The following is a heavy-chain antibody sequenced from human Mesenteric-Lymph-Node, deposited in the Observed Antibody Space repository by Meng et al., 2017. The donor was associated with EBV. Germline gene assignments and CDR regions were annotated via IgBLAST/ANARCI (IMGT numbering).Heavy chain of an antibody. V-gene: IGHV4-61*01. J-gene: IGHJ4*02. CDR3: ARGRRGVQYFDF. CDR1: GGSVTSGRYY. Sequence: HVQLQESGPGLVKPSEPLSLTCTVFGGSVTSGRYYWNWIRQPPGKRLEWIGYIHYSGSTNYNPSLKSQITISVDTSKNQLSLRVSHVTAADTAVYYCARGRRGVQYFDFWGQGALVTVSS. CDR2: IHYSGST. D-gene: IGHD1-1*01.